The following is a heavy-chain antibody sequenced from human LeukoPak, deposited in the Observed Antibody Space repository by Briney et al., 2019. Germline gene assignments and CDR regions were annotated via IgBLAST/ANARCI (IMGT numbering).Heavy chain of an antibody. V-gene: IGHV3-30*02. CDR2: IRYDGSNK. CDR3: AQLDYYDSSGYYSDY. D-gene: IGHD3-22*01. CDR1: GFTFSSYG. Sequence: RGSLRLSCAASGFTFSSYGMHWVRQAPGKGLEWVAFIRYDGSNKYYADSVKGRFTISRDNSKNTLYLQMNSLRAEDTAVYYCAQLDYYDSSGYYSDYWGQGTLVTVSS. J-gene: IGHJ4*02.